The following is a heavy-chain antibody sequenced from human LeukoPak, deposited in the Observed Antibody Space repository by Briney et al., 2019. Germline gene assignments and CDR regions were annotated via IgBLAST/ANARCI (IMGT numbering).Heavy chain of an antibody. Sequence: PGGSLRLSCAASGFTFSSYSMSWVRQAPGKGLEWVSAIDGGSDNRYFADSVKGRFTISRDNSKNTLYLQMNSLRADDTAVYYCVHIVGATFDCWGQGTLVTVSS. CDR1: GFTFSSYS. D-gene: IGHD1-26*01. CDR3: VHIVGATFDC. V-gene: IGHV3-23*01. J-gene: IGHJ4*02. CDR2: IDGGSDNR.